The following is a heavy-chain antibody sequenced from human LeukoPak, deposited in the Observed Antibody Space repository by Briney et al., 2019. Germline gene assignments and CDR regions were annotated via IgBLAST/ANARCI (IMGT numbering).Heavy chain of an antibody. V-gene: IGHV3-11*01. CDR1: GFTFSDYY. Sequence: KPGGSLRLSCAASGFTFSDYYMSWIRQAPGKGLEWVSYISSSGSTIYYADSVKGRFTISRDNSKDTVYLQLDRLRAEDTAIYYCAKDVGLYDSLGFAVEFYFDHWGQGTPVTVSS. J-gene: IGHJ4*02. CDR2: ISSSGSTI. CDR3: AKDVGLYDSLGFAVEFYFDH. D-gene: IGHD3-22*01.